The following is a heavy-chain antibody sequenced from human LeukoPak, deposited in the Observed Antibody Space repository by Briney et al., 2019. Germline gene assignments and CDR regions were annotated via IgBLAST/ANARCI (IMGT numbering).Heavy chain of an antibody. V-gene: IGHV3-66*01. J-gene: IGHJ4*02. CDR3: ARDRVVAGTLAYFDY. CDR1: GFTVSSNY. D-gene: IGHD6-19*01. CDR2: IYSGGTT. Sequence: PGGSLRLSCAASGFTVSSNYMYWVRQAPGKGLEWVSVIYSGGTTYYADSVKGRFTISRDNSKNTLYLQMNSLRAEDTAVYYCARDRVVAGTLAYFDYWGQGTLVSVSS.